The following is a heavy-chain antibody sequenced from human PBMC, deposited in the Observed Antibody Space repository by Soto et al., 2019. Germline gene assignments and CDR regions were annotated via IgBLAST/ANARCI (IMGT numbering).Heavy chain of an antibody. CDR2: IVVGSGNT. Sequence: ASVKVSCKACGVAFTTSAGQWVRQSRGQRLEWIGWIVVGSGNTNYAQRFQERVTITRDMSTSTAYMELSSLRSVDTAVYYCPADYGDFAYRRKGTLVPVSS. V-gene: IGHV1-58*01. CDR1: GVAFTTSA. D-gene: IGHD4-17*01. J-gene: IGHJ4*02. CDR3: PADYGDFAY.